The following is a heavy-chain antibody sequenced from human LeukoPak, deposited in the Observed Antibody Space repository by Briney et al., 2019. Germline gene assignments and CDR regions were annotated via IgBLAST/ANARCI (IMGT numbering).Heavy chain of an antibody. CDR3: VREGTNWNDGRFDY. CDR1: GFTFNTYA. V-gene: IGHV3-23*01. D-gene: IGHD1-1*01. Sequence: GGSLRLPCAASGFTFNTYAMNWVRQAPGKGLECVSGISGSAGSTYYADSVKGRFTISRDNSKNTLYLQMNSLRAEDTAVYYCVREGTNWNDGRFDYWGQGTLVTVSS. J-gene: IGHJ4*02. CDR2: ISGSAGST.